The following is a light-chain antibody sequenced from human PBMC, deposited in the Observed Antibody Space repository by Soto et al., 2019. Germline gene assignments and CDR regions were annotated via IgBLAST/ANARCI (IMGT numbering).Light chain of an antibody. CDR1: QVIISW. CDR3: QQANSFPPT. CDR2: AAS. J-gene: IGKJ3*01. Sequence: TQMTQAASSVSASVCNRVTITCRARQVIISWLAWYQEKPGKAPKLLIYAASSLQSGVPARFSGSASGTDFTLTISSLQPEDFATYYCQQANSFPPTFGPGTKVDNK. V-gene: IGKV1-12*01.